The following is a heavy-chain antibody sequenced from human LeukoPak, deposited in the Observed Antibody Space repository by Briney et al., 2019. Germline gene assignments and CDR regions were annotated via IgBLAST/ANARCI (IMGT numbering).Heavy chain of an antibody. V-gene: IGHV1-69*01. D-gene: IGHD5-18*01. CDR2: IIPIFGTA. Sequence: ASVKVSCKASGGTFSSYAISWVRQAPGQGLEWMGGIIPIFGTANYAQKFQGRVTITAGESTSTAYMELSSLRSEDTAVYYCARGDTAMPFDYWGQGTLVTVSS. J-gene: IGHJ4*02. CDR1: GGTFSSYA. CDR3: ARGDTAMPFDY.